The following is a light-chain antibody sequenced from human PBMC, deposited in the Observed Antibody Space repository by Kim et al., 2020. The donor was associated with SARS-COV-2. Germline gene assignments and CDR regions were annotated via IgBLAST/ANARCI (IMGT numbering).Light chain of an antibody. Sequence: SVSPRERATLSCGASQSVSSNLAWYQQKPGQAPRLFIYGASIRATGIPARFSGSGSGTEFTLTINSLQAEDFAVYSCQQYNEWPSFGGGTKVDIK. V-gene: IGKV3D-15*01. CDR3: QQYNEWPS. J-gene: IGKJ4*01. CDR1: QSVSSN. CDR2: GAS.